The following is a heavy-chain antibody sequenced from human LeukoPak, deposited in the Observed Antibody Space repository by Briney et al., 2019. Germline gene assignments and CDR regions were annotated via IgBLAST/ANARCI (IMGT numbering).Heavy chain of an antibody. CDR2: IYHSGST. Sequence: SETLSLTCAVSGGSISSSNWWSWVRQPPGKGLEWIGEIYHSGSTNYNPSLKSRVTISVDKSKNQFSLKLSSVTAADTAEYYCARADRSSGWYYFDYWGQGTLVTVSS. CDR3: ARADRSSGWYYFDY. CDR1: GGSISSSNW. J-gene: IGHJ4*02. D-gene: IGHD6-19*01. V-gene: IGHV4-4*02.